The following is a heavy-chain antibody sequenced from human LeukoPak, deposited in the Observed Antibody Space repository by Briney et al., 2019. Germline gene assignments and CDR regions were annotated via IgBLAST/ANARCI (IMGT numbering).Heavy chain of an antibody. V-gene: IGHV3-9*01. CDR3: AKGGSSGWYEDYFDY. D-gene: IGHD6-19*01. CDR2: ISWNSGSI. J-gene: IGHJ4*02. Sequence: GGSLRLSCAAPGFTFDDYAMHWVRQAPGKGLEWVSGISWNSGSIGYADSVKGRFTISRDNAKNSLYLQMNSLRAEDTALYYCAKGGSSGWYEDYFDYWGQGTLVTVSS. CDR1: GFTFDDYA.